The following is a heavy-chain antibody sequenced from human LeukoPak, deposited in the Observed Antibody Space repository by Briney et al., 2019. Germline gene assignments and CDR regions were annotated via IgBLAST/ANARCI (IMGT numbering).Heavy chain of an antibody. J-gene: IGHJ4*02. Sequence: SETLSLTCSVSGDSTNNGGFYSSWIRQLPGKGLEWIGFIFYSGNTYYNPSLKSRSTISVDTSNSPSSLKLNYVTAADTAVYYCARTRLRGDPFDYWGQGTLVTVSS. D-gene: IGHD2-21*02. CDR2: IFYSGNT. V-gene: IGHV4-31*03. CDR1: GDSTNNGGFY. CDR3: ARTRLRGDPFDY.